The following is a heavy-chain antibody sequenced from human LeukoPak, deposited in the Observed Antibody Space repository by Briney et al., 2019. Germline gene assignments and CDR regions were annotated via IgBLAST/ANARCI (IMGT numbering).Heavy chain of an antibody. CDR3: AGSGGSYLVRTLPTYDY. CDR2: IYTSGST. V-gene: IGHV4-4*07. Sequence: SETLSLTCTVSGGSISSYYWSWIRQPAGKGLEWIGRIYTSGSTNYNPSLKSRVAISVDTSKNQFSLKLSSVTAADTAVYYCAGSGGSYLVRTLPTYDYSGQRTLVTVPS. J-gene: IGHJ4*02. CDR1: GGSISSYY. D-gene: IGHD3-16*02.